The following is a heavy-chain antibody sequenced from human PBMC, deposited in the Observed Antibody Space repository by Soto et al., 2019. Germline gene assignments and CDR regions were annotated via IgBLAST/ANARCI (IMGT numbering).Heavy chain of an antibody. CDR3: ARGPGYSSSWYGNWFDP. CDR1: GGSFSGYY. Sequence: QVQLQQCGAGLLKPSETLSLTCAVYGGSFSGYYWSWIRQPPGKGLEWIGEINRSGSTNYNPSLKSRVTISVDTSKNQFSLKLSSVTAADTAVYYCARGPGYSSSWYGNWFDPWGQGTLVTVSS. J-gene: IGHJ5*02. V-gene: IGHV4-34*01. D-gene: IGHD6-13*01. CDR2: INRSGST.